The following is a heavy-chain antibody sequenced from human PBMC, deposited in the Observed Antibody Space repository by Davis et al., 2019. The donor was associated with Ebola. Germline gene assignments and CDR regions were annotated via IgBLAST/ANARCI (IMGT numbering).Heavy chain of an antibody. Sequence: ASVTVSCKASGYTFPSYDINWVRQATGQGLEWMGWMNPNSGNTGYAQKFQGRVTMTRNTSISTAYMDLSSLGSEDTAVYYCARDPTVNALYYYFGIDVWGQGTTVTVSS. CDR1: GYTFPSYD. V-gene: IGHV1-8*02. J-gene: IGHJ6*02. CDR3: ARDPTVNALYYYFGIDV. CDR2: MNPNSGNT. D-gene: IGHD4-17*01.